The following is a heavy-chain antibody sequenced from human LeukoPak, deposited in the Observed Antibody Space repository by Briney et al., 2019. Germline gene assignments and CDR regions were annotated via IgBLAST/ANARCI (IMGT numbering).Heavy chain of an antibody. Sequence: SETLSLTCTVSGDSISDYYWSWIRQPPGKGLEWIGYIYYGGSTNYNSSLKSRVTISVDTSKNQFSLKLNSVTAADTAVYYCARHRVGVTRDFDYWGQGTLVTVSS. J-gene: IGHJ4*02. D-gene: IGHD1-26*01. CDR2: IYYGGST. CDR1: GDSISDYY. CDR3: ARHRVGVTRDFDY. V-gene: IGHV4-59*08.